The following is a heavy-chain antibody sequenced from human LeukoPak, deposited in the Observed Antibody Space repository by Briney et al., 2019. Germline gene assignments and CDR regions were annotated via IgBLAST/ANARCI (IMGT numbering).Heavy chain of an antibody. Sequence: GGSLRLSCAASGFTFSSYWMSWVRQAPGKGLEWVANIKQDGSEKYYVDSVKGRFTISRDNAKNSLYLQMNRLRAEDTAVYYCARAGNYDILTGYTAYDYYYYMDVWGKGTTVTVSS. CDR1: GFTFSSYW. V-gene: IGHV3-7*01. CDR3: ARAGNYDILTGYTAYDYYYYMDV. D-gene: IGHD3-9*01. CDR2: IKQDGSEK. J-gene: IGHJ6*03.